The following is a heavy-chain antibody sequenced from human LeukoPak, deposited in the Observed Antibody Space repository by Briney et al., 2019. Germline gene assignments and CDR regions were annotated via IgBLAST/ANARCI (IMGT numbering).Heavy chain of an antibody. CDR2: ISGSGGST. CDR3: AKEGRYNWNDGVNGYFDY. J-gene: IGHJ4*02. V-gene: IGHV3-23*01. Sequence: GGSLRLSCAASGFTFSSYAMSWVRQAPGKGLEWVSAISGSGGSTYYADSVKGRFTISRDNSKNTLYLQMNSLRAEDTAVYYCAKEGRYNWNDGVNGYFDYWGQGTLVTVSS. CDR1: GFTFSSYA. D-gene: IGHD1-20*01.